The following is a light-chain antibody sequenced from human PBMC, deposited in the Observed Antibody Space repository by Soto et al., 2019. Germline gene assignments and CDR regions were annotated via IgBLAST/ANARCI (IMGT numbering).Light chain of an antibody. V-gene: IGKV3-15*01. CDR3: QQYNNWPQR. CDR1: QTINNN. CDR2: GAS. J-gene: IGKJ1*01. Sequence: VMTQAPATLSVSPGERATLSCRASQTINNNIAWYQLKDGQVPRLLIYGASTRATDIPARFSGSGSGTEFTLTISSLQSEDFAEYHCQQYNNWPQRFGQGTKVAIK.